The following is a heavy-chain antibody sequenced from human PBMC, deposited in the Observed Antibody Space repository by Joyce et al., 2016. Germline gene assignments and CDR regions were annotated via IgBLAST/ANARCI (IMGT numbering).Heavy chain of an antibody. V-gene: IGHV5-51*01. J-gene: IGHJ6*02. Sequence: EVQLVQSGAEVKKPGESLKISCKGYGDIFSSDWIGWGRQMPGKGREWRGTIWPGAAETGSSPSFQGQVTMSVDKSIITVYLQWTSLKASDSAMYYCGRQKGFGELWDGMDVWGQGTTVTVSS. CDR1: GDIFSSDW. CDR2: IWPGAAET. D-gene: IGHD3-10*01. CDR3: GRQKGFGELWDGMDV.